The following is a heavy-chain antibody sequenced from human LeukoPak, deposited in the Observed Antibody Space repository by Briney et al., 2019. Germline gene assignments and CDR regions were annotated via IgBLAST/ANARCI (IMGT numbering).Heavy chain of an antibody. CDR3: AGGGAYGDYGIDY. D-gene: IGHD4-17*01. Sequence: GKXLXWVSAISGSGGSTYYADSVKGRFTISRDNAKNTLYLQMNSLRAEDTAVYYCAGGGAYGDYGIDYWGQGTLVTVSS. V-gene: IGHV3-23*01. J-gene: IGHJ4*02. CDR2: ISGSGGST.